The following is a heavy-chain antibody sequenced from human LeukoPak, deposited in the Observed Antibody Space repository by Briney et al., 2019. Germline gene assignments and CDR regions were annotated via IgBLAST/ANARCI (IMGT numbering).Heavy chain of an antibody. CDR3: VNLRYFDY. Sequence: GGSLRLSCAASGLTFSSYDMSWVRQAPGKGLEGVSTIGGSGGSTYYADSVKGRFTLSRDNSKNTLYLQMNSLRGEATGVYYCVNLRYFDYLGQGTQVTVSS. CDR2: IGGSGGST. J-gene: IGHJ4*02. V-gene: IGHV3-23*01. CDR1: GLTFSSYD.